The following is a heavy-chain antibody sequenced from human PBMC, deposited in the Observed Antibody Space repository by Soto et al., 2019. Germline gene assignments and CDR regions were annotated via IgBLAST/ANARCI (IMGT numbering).Heavy chain of an antibody. J-gene: IGHJ6*02. V-gene: IGHV3-30*18. CDR1: GFTFSSYG. CDR2: ISYDGSNK. CDR3: AKDKLDRLIYYSYGMDG. D-gene: IGHD1-1*01. Sequence: PGWSLRRSCAASGFTFSSYGMHLVRQAPGKGLEWVAVISYDGSNKYYADSVKGRFTISRDNSKNTLYLQMNSLRAEDTAVYYCAKDKLDRLIYYSYGMDGWDQGTKFTVSS.